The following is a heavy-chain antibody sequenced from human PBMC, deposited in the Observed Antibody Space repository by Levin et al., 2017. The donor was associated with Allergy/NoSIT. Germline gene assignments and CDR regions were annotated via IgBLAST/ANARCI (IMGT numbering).Heavy chain of an antibody. CDR3: TGEPNLNWFDC. D-gene: IGHD1-14*01. CDR1: GDSISSDSLY. Sequence: SQTLSLTCIVSGDSISSDSLYWGWIRQPPGKGLEWIATVSHSGSTYYNPSLKNRVTMSVDTTKNQFSLNLNSVTAADTAVYYCTGEPNLNWFDCWGQGTLVSVSS. CDR2: VSHSGST. J-gene: IGHJ5*01. V-gene: IGHV4-39*07.